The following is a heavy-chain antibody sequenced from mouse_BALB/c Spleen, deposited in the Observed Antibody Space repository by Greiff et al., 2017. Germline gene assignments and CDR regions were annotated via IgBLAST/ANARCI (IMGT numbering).Heavy chain of an antibody. J-gene: IGHJ2*01. CDR1: GYTFTSYW. CDR3: ARGAGTGDY. D-gene: IGHD3-3*01. Sequence: VQLQQSGAELARPGASVKLSCKASGYTFTSYWMQWVKQRPGQGLEWIGAIYPGDGDTRYTQKFKGKATLTADKSSSTAYMQLSSLASEDSAVYYCARGAGTGDYWGQGTTLTVSS. CDR2: IYPGDGDT. V-gene: IGHV1-87*01.